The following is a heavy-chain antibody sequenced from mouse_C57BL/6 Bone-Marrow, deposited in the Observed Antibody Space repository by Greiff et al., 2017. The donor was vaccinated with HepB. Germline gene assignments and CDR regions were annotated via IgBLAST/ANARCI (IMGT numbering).Heavy chain of an antibody. CDR3: ARKRNLDYGSSYEDWYFDV. CDR2: IDPSDSYT. J-gene: IGHJ1*03. V-gene: IGHV1-69*01. CDR1: GYTFTSYW. D-gene: IGHD1-1*01. Sequence: QVQLQQPGAELVMPGASVKLSCKASGYTFTSYWMHWVKQRPGQGLEWIGEIDPSDSYTNYNQKFKGKSTLTVDKSSSTAYMQLSSLTSEDSAVYYCARKRNLDYGSSYEDWYFDVWGTGTTVTVSS.